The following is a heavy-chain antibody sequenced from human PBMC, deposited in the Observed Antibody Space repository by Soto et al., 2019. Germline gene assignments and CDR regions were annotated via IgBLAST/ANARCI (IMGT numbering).Heavy chain of an antibody. J-gene: IGHJ6*02. Sequence: AGGSLRLSCAASGFTFSSYSMNWVRQAPGKGLEWVSSISSSSSYIYYADSVKGRFTISRDNAKNSLYLQMNSLRAEDTAVYYCARDKDSKWEGYYSGMDVCGQGPTVTVSS. D-gene: IGHD1-26*01. CDR1: GFTFSSYS. V-gene: IGHV3-21*01. CDR3: ARDKDSKWEGYYSGMDV. CDR2: ISSSSSYI.